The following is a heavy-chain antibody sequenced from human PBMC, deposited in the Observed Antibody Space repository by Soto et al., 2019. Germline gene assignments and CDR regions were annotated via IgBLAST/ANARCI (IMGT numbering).Heavy chain of an antibody. Sequence: SVKGSCKASGFSFSSSAVPWVRQARGQRLEWIGWIVVGSGNTNYAQKFQERVTITRDMSTSTAYMELSSLRSEDTAVYYCAVPTPLRFLEWLPQDNYYYGMDVWG. CDR3: AVPTPLRFLEWLPQDNYYYGMDV. V-gene: IGHV1-58*01. D-gene: IGHD3-3*01. CDR2: IVVGSGNT. CDR1: GFSFSSSA. J-gene: IGHJ6*02.